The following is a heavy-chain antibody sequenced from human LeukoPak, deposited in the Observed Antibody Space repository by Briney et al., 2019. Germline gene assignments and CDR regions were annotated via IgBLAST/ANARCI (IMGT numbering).Heavy chain of an antibody. CDR2: IIPIFGTA. V-gene: IGHV1-69*05. Sequence: SVTVSCKASGGTFSSYAISWVRQAPGQGLEWMGGIIPIFGTANYAQKFQGRVTITTDESTSTAYMELSSLRSEDTAVYYCARGDYSGSSYDYWGQGTLVTVSS. CDR1: GGTFSSYA. D-gene: IGHD1-26*01. J-gene: IGHJ4*02. CDR3: ARGDYSGSSYDY.